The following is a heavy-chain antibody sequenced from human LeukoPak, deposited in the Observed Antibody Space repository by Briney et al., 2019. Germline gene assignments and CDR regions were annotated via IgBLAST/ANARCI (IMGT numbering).Heavy chain of an antibody. Sequence: GGSLRLSCAASGISFRNYAMSWVRQAPARGPEWVSSLRGNDETFYADSVKGRFTISRDNSKNTLYLQMNSLRAEDTAVYYCAKGGRMVRGVMGYWGQGTLVTVSS. D-gene: IGHD3-10*01. V-gene: IGHV3-23*01. J-gene: IGHJ4*02. CDR2: LRGNDET. CDR1: GISFRNYA. CDR3: AKGGRMVRGVMGY.